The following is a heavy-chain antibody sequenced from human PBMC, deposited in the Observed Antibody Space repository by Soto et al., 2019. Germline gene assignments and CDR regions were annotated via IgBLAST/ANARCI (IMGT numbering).Heavy chain of an antibody. D-gene: IGHD3-9*01. CDR3: AKQGAIFTDGFDY. CDR2: ISGSGGST. J-gene: IGHJ4*02. Sequence: EVQLLESGGGLVQPGGSLRLSCAASGFTFSSYAMSWVRQAPGKGLEWVSAISGSGGSTYYADSVKGRFTISRDNSKNTRYLQMNSLRAEDTAVYYCAKQGAIFTDGFDYWGQGTLVTVSS. V-gene: IGHV3-23*01. CDR1: GFTFSSYA.